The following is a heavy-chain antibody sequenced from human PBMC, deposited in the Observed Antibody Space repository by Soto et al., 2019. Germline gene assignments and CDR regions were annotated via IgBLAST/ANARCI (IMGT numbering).Heavy chain of an antibody. V-gene: IGHV3-23*01. J-gene: IGHJ6*02. Sequence: PGGSLRLSCAASGFTFINYAMNWVRQAPGKGLEWVSAISGSGTGTDYADSVKGRFTISRDNSKNTLYLQMNSLRAEDTAVYYCARYIPGVRYYGMDVWGQGTTVTVSS. D-gene: IGHD2-2*01. CDR2: ISGSGTGT. CDR1: GFTFINYA. CDR3: ARYIPGVRYYGMDV.